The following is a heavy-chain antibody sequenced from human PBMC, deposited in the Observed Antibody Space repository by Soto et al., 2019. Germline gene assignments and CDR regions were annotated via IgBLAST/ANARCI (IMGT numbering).Heavy chain of an antibody. CDR2: IYYSGST. V-gene: IGHV4-59*08. Sequence: PSETLSLTCTVSGGSFSGYYLSWIRQPPGKGLEWIGYIYYSGSTNYNPSLKSRVTISVDTSKNQFSLKVTSVTAADTAVYYCARHTPAISTSDHWGQGTLVTVSS. CDR1: GGSFSGYY. CDR3: ARHTPAISTSDH. J-gene: IGHJ4*02. D-gene: IGHD2-15*01.